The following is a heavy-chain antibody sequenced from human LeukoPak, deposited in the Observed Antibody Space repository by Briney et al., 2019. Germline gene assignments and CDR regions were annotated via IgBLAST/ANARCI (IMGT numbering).Heavy chain of an antibody. Sequence: GGSLRLSCAASGFTFDDYAMHWVRQAPGKGLEWVSGISWNSGSIGYVDSVKGRFTISRDNAKNSLYLQMNSLRAEDTALYYCAKDATYHYDSSGLFDYWGQGTLVTVSS. J-gene: IGHJ4*02. CDR2: ISWNSGSI. CDR3: AKDATYHYDSSGLFDY. V-gene: IGHV3-9*01. CDR1: GFTFDDYA. D-gene: IGHD3-22*01.